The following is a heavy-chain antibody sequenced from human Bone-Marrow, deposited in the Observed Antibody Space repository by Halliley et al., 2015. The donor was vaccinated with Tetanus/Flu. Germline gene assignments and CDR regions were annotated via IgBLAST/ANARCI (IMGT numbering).Heavy chain of an antibody. V-gene: IGHV3-74*01. CDR3: ARNIITDEAY. J-gene: IGHJ4*01. D-gene: IGHD3-16*01. CDR2: INTEGSLA. Sequence: KGLLWVSRINTEGSLATYADSVKGRLTISRDNAKNTLYLQMNSLRAEDTALYYWARNIITDEAYWGHGTLVTVSS.